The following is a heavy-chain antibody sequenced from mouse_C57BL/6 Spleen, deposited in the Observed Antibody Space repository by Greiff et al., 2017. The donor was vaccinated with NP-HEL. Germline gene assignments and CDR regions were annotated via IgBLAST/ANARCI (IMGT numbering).Heavy chain of an antibody. CDR3: TFFQGAMDY. Sequence: EVQLQESGAELVRPGASVKLSCTASGFNIKDDYMHWVKQRPEQGLEWIGWIDPENGDTEYASKFQGKATITADTSSNTAYLQLSSLTSEDTAVYYCTFFQGAMDYWGQGTSVTVSS. CDR2: IDPENGDT. J-gene: IGHJ4*01. V-gene: IGHV14-4*01. CDR1: GFNIKDDY.